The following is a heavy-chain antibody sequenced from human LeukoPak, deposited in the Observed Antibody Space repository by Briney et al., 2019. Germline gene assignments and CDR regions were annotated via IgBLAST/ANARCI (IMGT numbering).Heavy chain of an antibody. Sequence: SETLSLTCTVSGGSVSSGSYYWSWIRQPPGKGLEWIGEINHSGSTNYNPSLKSRVTISVDTSKNQFSLKLSSVTAADTAVYYCARGRDYDILTGYPRVTFDYWGQGTLVTVSS. CDR1: GGSVSSGSYY. J-gene: IGHJ4*02. V-gene: IGHV4-61*01. D-gene: IGHD3-9*01. CDR2: INHSGST. CDR3: ARGRDYDILTGYPRVTFDY.